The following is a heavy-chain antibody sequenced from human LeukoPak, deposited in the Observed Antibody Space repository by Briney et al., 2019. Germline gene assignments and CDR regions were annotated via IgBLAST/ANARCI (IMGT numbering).Heavy chain of an antibody. V-gene: IGHV1-18*01. CDR2: ISAYNGNT. D-gene: IGHD4-17*01. J-gene: IGHJ3*02. Sequence: ASVKVSCKASGGTFSSYAISWVRQAPGQGLEWMGWISAYNGNTNYAQKLQGRVTMTTDTSTSTAYMELRSLRSDDTAVYYCARERDYDFTVTTASDAFDIWGQGTMVTVSS. CDR3: ARERDYDFTVTTASDAFDI. CDR1: GGTFSSYA.